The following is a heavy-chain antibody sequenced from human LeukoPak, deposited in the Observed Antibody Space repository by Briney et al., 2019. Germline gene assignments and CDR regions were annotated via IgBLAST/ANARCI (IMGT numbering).Heavy chain of an antibody. CDR2: IDAAVDT. Sequence: GGSLRLSCAGSGFPFSTFAMTWVRLAPGKGLEWVSSIDAAVDTYYADSVRGRFSISRDNSKTTLVLQMNSLTAEDTAVYYCAKGGISEVGGLGYWGQGTLVTVSS. CDR1: GFPFSTFA. D-gene: IGHD6-13*01. J-gene: IGHJ4*02. CDR3: AKGGISEVGGLGY. V-gene: IGHV3-23*01.